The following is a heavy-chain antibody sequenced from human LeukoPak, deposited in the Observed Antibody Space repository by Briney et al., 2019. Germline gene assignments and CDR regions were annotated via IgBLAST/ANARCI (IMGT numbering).Heavy chain of an antibody. J-gene: IGHJ4*02. CDR1: GFIFNDYE. CDR3: ARETRFCGGDCYDN. D-gene: IGHD2-21*02. CDR2: IIGSGSIV. Sequence: WGSLRLSCTASGFIFNDYEMNWVRQAPGKGLECVSYIIGSGSIVFYSDSVKGRFTVSRDNTKNTLYLQMNSLRAEDTAVYYCARETRFCGGDCYDNWGQGTLVTVSS. V-gene: IGHV3-48*03.